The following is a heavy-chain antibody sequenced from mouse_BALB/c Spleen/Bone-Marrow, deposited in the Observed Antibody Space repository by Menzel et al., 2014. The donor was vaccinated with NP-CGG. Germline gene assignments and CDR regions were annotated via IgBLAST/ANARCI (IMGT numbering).Heavy chain of an antibody. CDR2: INNNGGST. D-gene: IGHD1-1*01. V-gene: IGHV5-6-3*01. Sequence: DVHLVESGGGLVQPGGSLKLSCVASGFTFSSYGMSWVRQTPDKRLELVATINNNGGSTYYPDSVKGQFTISRDNAKNTLYLQMSSLKSKDTAMYYCARVYGWYFDVRGAGTTVTVSS. J-gene: IGHJ1*01. CDR1: GFTFSSYG. CDR3: ARVYGWYFDV.